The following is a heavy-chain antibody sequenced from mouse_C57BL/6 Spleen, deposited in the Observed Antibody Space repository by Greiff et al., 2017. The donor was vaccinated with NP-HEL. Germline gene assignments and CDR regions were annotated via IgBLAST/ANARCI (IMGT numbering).Heavy chain of an antibody. V-gene: IGHV2-6-1*01. J-gene: IGHJ4*01. CDR1: GFSLTSYG. Sequence: QVQLQQSGPGLVAPSQSLSITCTVSGFSLTSYGVHWVRQPPGKGLEWLVVIWSDGSTTYNSALKSRLSIRKDNSKSQVFLKMNSLQTDDTARYYCSRHSHFTSMDYWGQGTSVTVSS. CDR2: IWSDGST. CDR3: SRHSHFTSMDY.